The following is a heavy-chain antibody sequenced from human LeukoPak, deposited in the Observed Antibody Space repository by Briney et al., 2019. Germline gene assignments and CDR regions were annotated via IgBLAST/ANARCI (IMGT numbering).Heavy chain of an antibody. J-gene: IGHJ4*02. CDR3: ARGTGTTSPLFDY. V-gene: IGHV1-46*01. Sequence: GASVKVSRKASGYIFPRYYMHWVRQPPAQGREGMGIINPSGGSTSYAQKFQGRVTMTRDTSTSTAYRELSSLRSEDTAVYYCARGTGTTSPLFDYWGQGTLVTVSS. D-gene: IGHD1-1*01. CDR1: GYIFPRYY. CDR2: INPSGGST.